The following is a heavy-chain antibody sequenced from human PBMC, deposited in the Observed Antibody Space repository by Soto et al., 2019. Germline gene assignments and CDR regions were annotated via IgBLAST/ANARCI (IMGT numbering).Heavy chain of an antibody. J-gene: IGHJ5*02. CDR3: GRRNSGGNWFDP. V-gene: IGHV4-61*01. CDR1: GGSVTSGTYF. D-gene: IGHD4-17*01. CDR2: ISYIGNT. Sequence: QVQLQESGPGLVKPSETLSLTCTVSGGSVTSGTYFWNWVWQPPGKGLEWIGYISYIGNTDYNPSLKSRVTISVDTSKNQFSLKLNSLTPADTAVYYCGRRNSGGNWFDPWGPGTLVTVSS.